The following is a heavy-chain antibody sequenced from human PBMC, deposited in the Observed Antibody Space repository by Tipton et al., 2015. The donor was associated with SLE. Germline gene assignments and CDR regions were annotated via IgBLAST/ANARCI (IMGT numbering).Heavy chain of an antibody. Sequence: LRLSCTVSGGSIRSYYWSWVRQPPGKGLEWIGYIYHNGKTNYNPSLKSRVTISPDTSKKQFSLKLSSVTAADTAVYFCARGQNRVAYFDYWGQGTLVTVSS. CDR3: ARGQNRVAYFDY. CDR2: IYHNGKT. D-gene: IGHD2/OR15-2a*01. CDR1: GGSIRSYY. V-gene: IGHV4-59*01. J-gene: IGHJ4*02.